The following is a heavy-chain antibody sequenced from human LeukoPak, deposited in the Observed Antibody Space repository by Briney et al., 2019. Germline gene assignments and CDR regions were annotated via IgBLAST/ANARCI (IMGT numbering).Heavy chain of an antibody. D-gene: IGHD3-22*01. J-gene: IGHJ4*02. CDR3: ARAYYDSSGLDY. CDR2: ISYDGSNK. Sequence: GSLRLSCAASGFTFSSYAMHWVRQAPGKGLEWVAVISYDGSNKYYADSVKGRFTISRDNSKNTLYLQMNSLRAGGTAVYYCARAYYDSSGLDYWGQGTLVTVSS. V-gene: IGHV3-30-3*01. CDR1: GFTFSSYA.